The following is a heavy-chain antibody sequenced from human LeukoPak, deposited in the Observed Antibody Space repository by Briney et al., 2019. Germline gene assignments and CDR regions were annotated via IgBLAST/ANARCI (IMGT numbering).Heavy chain of an antibody. CDR3: AKDLGLWARLWLIY. D-gene: IGHD5-18*01. CDR1: GFTFSSYA. Sequence: QSGGSLRLSCAASGFTFSSYAMSWVRQAPGKGLEWVSAISGSGGSTYYADSVKGRFTISRDNSKNTLYLQMNSLRAEDTAVYYCAKDLGLWARLWLIYWGQGTLVTVSS. V-gene: IGHV3-23*01. J-gene: IGHJ4*02. CDR2: ISGSGGST.